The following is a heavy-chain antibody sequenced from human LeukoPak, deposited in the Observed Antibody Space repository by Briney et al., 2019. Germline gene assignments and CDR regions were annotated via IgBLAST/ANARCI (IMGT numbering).Heavy chain of an antibody. V-gene: IGHV4-59*12. CDR1: GVSISSYY. CDR2: IYYSGST. J-gene: IGHJ4*02. D-gene: IGHD2-21*02. Sequence: SETLSLTCTVSGVSISSYYWSWIRQPPGKGLEWIGYIYYSGSTNYNPSLKSRVTISVDTSKNQFSLKLSSVTAADTAVYYCARVLSASGDYYFDYWGQGTLVTVSS. CDR3: ARVLSASGDYYFDY.